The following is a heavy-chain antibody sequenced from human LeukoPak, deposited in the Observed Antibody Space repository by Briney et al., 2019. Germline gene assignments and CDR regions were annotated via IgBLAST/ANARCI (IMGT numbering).Heavy chain of an antibody. CDR1: GGSFSGYY. D-gene: IGHD3-3*01. V-gene: IGHV4-4*07. Sequence: KPSETLSLTCTVSGGSFSGYYWTWIRQPAGQGLEWVGRIYHTGTTNYNPSLESRVTMSLDKSKNQFSLKLSSVTAADTAVYYCARQGRRMGYDFWSGYRHFDYWGQGTLVTVSS. CDR3: ARQGRRMGYDFWSGYRHFDY. J-gene: IGHJ4*02. CDR2: IYHTGTT.